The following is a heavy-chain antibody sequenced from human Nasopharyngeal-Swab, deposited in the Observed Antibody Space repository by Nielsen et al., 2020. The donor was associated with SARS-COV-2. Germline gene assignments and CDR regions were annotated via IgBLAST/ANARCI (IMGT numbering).Heavy chain of an antibody. CDR2: IYYSGST. CDR3: ARPKYSGYDDEFGAYFDY. CDR1: GGSISRSSYY. V-gene: IGHV4-39*01. D-gene: IGHD5-12*01. J-gene: IGHJ4*02. Sequence: SETLSLTCTGSGGSISRSSYYWGWIRQPPGKGLEWIGSIYYSGSTYYNPSLKSRVTISVDTSKNQFSLKLSSVTAADTAVYYCARPKYSGYDDEFGAYFDYWGQGTLVTVSS.